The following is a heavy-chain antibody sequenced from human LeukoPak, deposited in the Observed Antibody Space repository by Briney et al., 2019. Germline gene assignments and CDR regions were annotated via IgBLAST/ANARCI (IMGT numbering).Heavy chain of an antibody. CDR1: GYTFTSYY. CDR2: INPSGGST. D-gene: IGHD5-24*01. Sequence: GASVKVSCKASGYTFTSYYMHWVRQAPGQGLEWMGIINPSGGSTSYAQKFQGRVTMTRDMSTSTVYMELSSLRSEDTAVYYCARHLEMATITDYYYYYMDVWGKGTTVTVSS. J-gene: IGHJ6*03. V-gene: IGHV1-46*01. CDR3: ARHLEMATITDYYYYYMDV.